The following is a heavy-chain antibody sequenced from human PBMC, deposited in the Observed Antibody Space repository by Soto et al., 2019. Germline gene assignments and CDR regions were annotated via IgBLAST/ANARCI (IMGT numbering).Heavy chain of an antibody. J-gene: IGHJ5*02. D-gene: IGHD3-10*01. CDR1: GGSFSGYY. V-gene: IGHV4-34*01. Sequence: PSETLSLTCAVYGGSFSGYYWSWIRQPPGKGLEWIGEINHSGSTNNKPSLKSRVTISVDTSKNQFSLKLSSVTAADTAVYYCARGPPVLLWFGEKGKFDPWGQGTLVTVSS. CDR2: INHSGST. CDR3: ARGPPVLLWFGEKGKFDP.